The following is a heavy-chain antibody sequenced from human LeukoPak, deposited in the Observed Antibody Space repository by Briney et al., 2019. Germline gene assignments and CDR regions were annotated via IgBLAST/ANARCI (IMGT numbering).Heavy chain of an antibody. CDR1: GFTFSSYE. CDR3: ARDRQRGYSYGFDY. CDR2: ISSSGSTI. V-gene: IGHV3-48*03. D-gene: IGHD5-18*01. Sequence: GGSLRLSCAASGFTFSSYEMKWVRQATGKGLEWVSYISSSGSTIYYADSVKGRFTISRDNAKNSLYLQMNSLRAEDTAVYYCARDRQRGYSYGFDYWGQGTLVTVSS. J-gene: IGHJ4*02.